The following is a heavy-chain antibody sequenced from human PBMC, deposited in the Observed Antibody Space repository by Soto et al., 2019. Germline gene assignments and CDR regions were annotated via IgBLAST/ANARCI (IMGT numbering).Heavy chain of an antibody. V-gene: IGHV1-69*12. J-gene: IGHJ6*02. CDR2: IIPIFGTP. D-gene: IGHD2-2*01. CDR1: GGTFTNYA. Sequence: QVQLVQSGAEVKKPGSSLKVSCKASGGTFTNYAFSWVRQAPGQGPEWMGGIIPIFGTPDYAQKFQGRVIITAAESTRTVSMELNSLRSDDTAVYYCARERSVGYCITTTCPKPFYFYAMDVWGQGTTGTVSS. CDR3: ARERSVGYCITTTCPKPFYFYAMDV.